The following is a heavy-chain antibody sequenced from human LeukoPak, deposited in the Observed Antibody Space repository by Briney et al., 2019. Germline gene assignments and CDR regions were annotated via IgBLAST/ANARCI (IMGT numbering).Heavy chain of an antibody. J-gene: IGHJ4*02. CDR3: AREGPYDILTGFDY. D-gene: IGHD3-9*01. V-gene: IGHV3-7*01. Sequence: PSETLSLTCAAYGGSFSGYYWSWVCQAPGKGLEWVANIKQDGSEEYYVDSVKGRFTISRDNAKNSLYLQMNSLRAEDRAVYYCAREGPYDILTGFDYWGQGTLVTVSS. CDR2: IKQDGSEE. CDR1: GGSFSGYY.